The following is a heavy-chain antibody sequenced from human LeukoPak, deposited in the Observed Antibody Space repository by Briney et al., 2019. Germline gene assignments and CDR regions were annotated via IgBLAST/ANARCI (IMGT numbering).Heavy chain of an antibody. Sequence: PGGSLRLSYAGSGFTFRSYAMSWVRQAPGKGLEWVSGVTGSASSTYYADSVKGRFTISRDNSKNILYLQMNSLRVEDTAVYYCAKGWYNGPNWFDPWGQGTLVTVSS. CDR2: VTGSASST. CDR1: GFTFRSYA. V-gene: IGHV3-23*01. CDR3: AKGWYNGPNWFDP. J-gene: IGHJ5*02. D-gene: IGHD1-14*01.